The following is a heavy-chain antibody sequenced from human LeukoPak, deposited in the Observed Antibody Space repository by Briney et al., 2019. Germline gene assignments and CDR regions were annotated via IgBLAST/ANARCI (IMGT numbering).Heavy chain of an antibody. D-gene: IGHD3-10*01. CDR2: MNPNSGNT. V-gene: IGHV1-8*01. CDR3: ARAGGSGSYLRGPDY. CDR1: GYTFTSYD. Sequence: ASVKVSCKASGYTFTSYDINWVRQATGQGLEWMGWMNPNSGNTGYAQKFQGSVTMTRSTSISTAYMELSSLRSEDTAVYYCARAGGSGSYLRGPDYWGQGTLVTVSS. J-gene: IGHJ4*02.